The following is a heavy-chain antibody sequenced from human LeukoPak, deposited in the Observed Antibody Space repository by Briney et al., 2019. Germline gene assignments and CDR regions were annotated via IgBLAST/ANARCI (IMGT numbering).Heavy chain of an antibody. CDR2: VSRNGGDT. Sequence: GGSLRLSCAASGFTFSTYGMGWVRRAPGKGLEWVSAVSRNGGDTYYADSVKGRFTISRDNFKNTLYLQMNSLRAEDTAIYYCAASSGWWCFDYWGQGTLVTVSS. CDR3: AASSGWWCFDY. CDR1: GFTFSTYG. V-gene: IGHV3-23*01. J-gene: IGHJ4*02. D-gene: IGHD6-19*01.